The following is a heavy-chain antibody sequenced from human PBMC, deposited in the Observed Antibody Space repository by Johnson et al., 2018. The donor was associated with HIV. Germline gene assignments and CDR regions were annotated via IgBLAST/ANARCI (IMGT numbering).Heavy chain of an antibody. D-gene: IGHD3-22*01. Sequence: QMLLVESGGDVVQPGRSLRLSCTASGFTFSSYGMHWVRQAPGKGLEWVAVIWYDGSNKYYADSVKGRFTISRDNSKNTLYLQMNSLRAEDTAVYYCAKDCGDYYDSRARLGAFDIWGQGTMVTVSS. J-gene: IGHJ3*02. CDR1: GFTFSSYG. CDR2: IWYDGSNK. CDR3: AKDCGDYYDSRARLGAFDI. V-gene: IGHV3-30*18.